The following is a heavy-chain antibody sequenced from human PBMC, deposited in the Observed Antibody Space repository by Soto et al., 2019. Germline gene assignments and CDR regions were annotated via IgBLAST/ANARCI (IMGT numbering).Heavy chain of an antibody. CDR3: ARAGHSSSSEGANWFDP. CDR1: GGSISSGGYY. J-gene: IGHJ5*02. V-gene: IGHV4-31*03. CDR2: IYYSGST. D-gene: IGHD6-6*01. Sequence: SETLSLTCTVSGGSISSGGYYWSWIRQHPGKGLEWIGYIYYSGSTYYNPSLKSRVTISVDTSKNQFSLNLRSVTAADTAVYYCARAGHSSSSEGANWFDPWGQGTLVTVSS.